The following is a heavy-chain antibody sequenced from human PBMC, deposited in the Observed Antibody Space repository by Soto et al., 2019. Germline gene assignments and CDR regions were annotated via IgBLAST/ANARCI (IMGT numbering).Heavy chain of an antibody. CDR2: MYNTGST. Sequence: SETLSLTCTVSGGSISSYYWSWIRQPPGKGLEWIGYMYNTGSTIYNPSLKSRVTISVDTSKNQFSLKPNSVTAADTAVYYCARDLWGYCGADCYPLDVWGQGTTVTVSS. CDR1: GGSISSYY. V-gene: IGHV4-59*01. CDR3: ARDLWGYCGADCYPLDV. D-gene: IGHD2-21*02. J-gene: IGHJ6*02.